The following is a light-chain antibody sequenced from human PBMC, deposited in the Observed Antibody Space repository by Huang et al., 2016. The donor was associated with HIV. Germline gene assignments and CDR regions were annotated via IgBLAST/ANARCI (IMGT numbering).Light chain of an antibody. CDR3: QQSYTTPYT. Sequence: DIQMTQSPSSLSASVGDRVTITCRPSQSIRTYLNWYQQKPGKAPKRLIYSASSLQSGVSSRFSGSGSGTEFTLTISSLQPEDFATYYCQQSYTTPYTFGQGTTLEIK. V-gene: IGKV1-39*01. J-gene: IGKJ2*01. CDR2: SAS. CDR1: QSIRTY.